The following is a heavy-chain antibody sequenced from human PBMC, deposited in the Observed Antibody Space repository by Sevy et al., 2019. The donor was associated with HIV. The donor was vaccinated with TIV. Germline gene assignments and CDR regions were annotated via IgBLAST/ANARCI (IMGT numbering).Heavy chain of an antibody. CDR2: VRDRGDGGTT. Sequence: GGSLRLSCTASGFSLGDYCVSWFRQAPGKGLEWVGAVRDRGDGGTTEYAASVKGRFTSSKDDSINIAYLQMNSLNTGNTAVYYCTMESVTMARGSYSVFRLWGQGTRVTISS. CDR3: TMESVTMARGSYSVFRL. J-gene: IGHJ4*03. V-gene: IGHV3-49*03. D-gene: IGHD3-10*01. CDR1: GFSLGDYC.